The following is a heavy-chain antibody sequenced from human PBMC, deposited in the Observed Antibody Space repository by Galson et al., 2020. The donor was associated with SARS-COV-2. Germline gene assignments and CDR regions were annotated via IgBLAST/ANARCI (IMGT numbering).Heavy chain of an antibody. CDR3: ARDYGDYYFDY. V-gene: IGHV3-53*01. D-gene: IGHD4-17*01. J-gene: IGHJ4*02. CDR2: IYSGGST. Sequence: GGSLRLSCAASGFTVSSNYMSWVHQAPGKGLEWVSVIYSGGSTYYADSVKGRFTISRDNSKNTLYLQMNSLRAEDTAVYYCARDYGDYYFDYWGQGALVTVSS. CDR1: GFTVSSNY.